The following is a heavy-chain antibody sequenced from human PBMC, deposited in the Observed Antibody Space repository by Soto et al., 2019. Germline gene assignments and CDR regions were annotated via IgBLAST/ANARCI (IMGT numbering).Heavy chain of an antibody. J-gene: IGHJ3*01. CDR1: GFTFSSYA. Sequence: HPGGSLRLSCAASGFTFSSYAMSWVRQAPGKGLEGVSVISGSSGSTNYADSVKGRFTISRHNFKNMPYLQMDSLRADDTDVYYCAKDPRVATLDGFDVWGQGTMVTVSS. D-gene: IGHD5-12*01. V-gene: IGHV3-23*01. CDR2: ISGSSGST. CDR3: AKDPRVATLDGFDV.